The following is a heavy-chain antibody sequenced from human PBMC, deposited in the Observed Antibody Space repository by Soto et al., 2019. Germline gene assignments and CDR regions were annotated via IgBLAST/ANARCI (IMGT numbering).Heavy chain of an antibody. V-gene: IGHV1-69*05. J-gene: IGHJ4*02. Sequence: ASVKVSCKASGGTFSSYAISWVRQAPGQGLEWMGGIIPIFGTANYAQKFQGRVTMTRDTSTSTVYMELSSLRSEDTAVYYCARVSGVAATLKYDYWGQGTLVTVSS. D-gene: IGHD2-15*01. CDR3: ARVSGVAATLKYDY. CDR2: IIPIFGTA. CDR1: GGTFSSYA.